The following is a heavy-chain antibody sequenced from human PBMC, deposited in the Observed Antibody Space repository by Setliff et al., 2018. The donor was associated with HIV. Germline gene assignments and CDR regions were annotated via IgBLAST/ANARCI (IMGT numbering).Heavy chain of an antibody. CDR1: GFTLSTFS. CDR3: AKSSWWEPRAY. V-gene: IGHV3-23*01. CDR2: ISSKDGST. J-gene: IGHJ4*02. Sequence: PGGSLRLSCAVSGFTLSTFSMSWVRQAPGKGLEWVSAISSKDGSTYYADSVRCRFTISRDNSKNTLYLQMNSLRAEDTAVYYCAKSSWWEPRAYWGQGTLVTVSS. D-gene: IGHD2-15*01.